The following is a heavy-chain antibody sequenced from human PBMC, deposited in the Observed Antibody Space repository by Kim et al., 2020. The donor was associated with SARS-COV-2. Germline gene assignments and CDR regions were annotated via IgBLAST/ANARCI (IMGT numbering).Heavy chain of an antibody. Sequence: NDYAVSVKSRITINPDTSKNQFSLQLNSVTPEDTAVYYCARSNSGSYSDYWGQGTLVTVSS. CDR3: ARSNSGSYSDY. D-gene: IGHD1-26*01. J-gene: IGHJ4*02. V-gene: IGHV6-1*01. CDR2: N.